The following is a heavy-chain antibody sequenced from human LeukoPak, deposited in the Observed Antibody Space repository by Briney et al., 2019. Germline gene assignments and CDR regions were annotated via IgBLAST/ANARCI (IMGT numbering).Heavy chain of an antibody. CDR1: GGSISSGNNY. J-gene: IGHJ4*02. CDR3: ARHPSITIFGVVIIKYFDY. D-gene: IGHD3-3*01. Sequence: SETLSLTCTVSGGSISSGNNYWGWIRQPPGKGLEWIGSIYYNGDTYYNPSLKSRVTISVDTSKNQFSLKLSSVTAADTAVYYCARHPSITIFGVVIIKYFDYWGQGTLVTVSS. CDR2: IYYNGDT. V-gene: IGHV4-39*01.